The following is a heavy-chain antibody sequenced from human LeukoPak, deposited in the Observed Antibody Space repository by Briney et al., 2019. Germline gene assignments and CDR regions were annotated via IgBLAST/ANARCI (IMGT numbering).Heavy chain of an antibody. CDR3: ARPTDGDSTRYGMDV. CDR2: IYSGGST. V-gene: IGHV3-53*01. D-gene: IGHD2-21*02. J-gene: IGHJ6*02. CDR1: GFVVGGNY. Sequence: PGGSLRLSCAASGFVVGGNYMSWVRQAPGKGLEWVSVIYSGGSTYYADSVKGRFSTSRGSSTSTLFLQMDSLRVEDTAMYYCARPTDGDSTRYGMDVWGQGTTVTVSS.